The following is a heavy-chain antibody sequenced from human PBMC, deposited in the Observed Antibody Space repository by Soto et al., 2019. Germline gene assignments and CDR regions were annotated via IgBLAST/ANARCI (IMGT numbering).Heavy chain of an antibody. J-gene: IGHJ5*02. CDR1: GGTFSSYA. D-gene: IGHD5-12*01. CDR3: ARDREGVGYSGYVHNWFDT. Sequence: QVQLVQSGAEVKKPGSSVKVSCKASGGTFSSYAISWVRQAPGQGLEWMGGIIPIFGTANYAQKFQGRVTITADESTRTAYMELSSLRSADTDVYYCARDREGVGYSGYVHNWFDTWGQGTLVTVSS. V-gene: IGHV1-69*01. CDR2: IIPIFGTA.